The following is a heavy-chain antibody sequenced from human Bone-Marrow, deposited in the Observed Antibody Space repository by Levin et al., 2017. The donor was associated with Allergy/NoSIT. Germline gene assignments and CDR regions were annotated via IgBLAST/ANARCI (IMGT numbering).Heavy chain of an antibody. J-gene: IGHJ4*02. CDR3: AKLLITMVQGVPREFSDY. CDR1: GFTFSSYG. V-gene: IGHV3-30*18. D-gene: IGHD3-10*01. Sequence: GGSLRLSCAASGFTFSSYGMHWVRQAPGKGLEWVAVISYDGSNKYYADSVKGRFTISRDNSKNTLYLQMNSLRAEDTAVYYCAKLLITMVQGVPREFSDYWGQGTLVTVSS. CDR2: ISYDGSNK.